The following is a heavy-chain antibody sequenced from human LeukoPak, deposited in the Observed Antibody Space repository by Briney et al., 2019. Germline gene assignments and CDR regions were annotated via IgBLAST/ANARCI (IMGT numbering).Heavy chain of an antibody. CDR2: IWYDGSNK. J-gene: IGHJ4*02. CDR1: GFTFSSYG. D-gene: IGHD5-12*01. Sequence: GGSLRLSCAASGFTFSSYGMHWVRQAPGKGLEWVAVIWYDGSNKYYADSVKGRFTISRDNSKNTLYLQMNSLRAKDTAVYYCARVGGYADLDYWGQGTLVTVSS. V-gene: IGHV3-33*01. CDR3: ARVGGYADLDY.